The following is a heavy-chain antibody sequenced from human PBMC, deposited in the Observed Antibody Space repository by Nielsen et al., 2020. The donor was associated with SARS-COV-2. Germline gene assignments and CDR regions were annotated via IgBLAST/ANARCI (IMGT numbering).Heavy chain of an antibody. CDR2: ISYDGSNK. D-gene: IGHD5-18*01. J-gene: IGHJ4*02. CDR3: ARGEAESVYSYGLGY. Sequence: GESLKISCAASGFTFSSYGMHWVRQAPGKGLEWVAVISYDGSNKYYADSVKGRFTISRDNSKNTLYLQMNSLRAEDTAVYYCARGEAESVYSYGLGYWGQGTLVTVSS. CDR1: GFTFSSYG. V-gene: IGHV3-30*03.